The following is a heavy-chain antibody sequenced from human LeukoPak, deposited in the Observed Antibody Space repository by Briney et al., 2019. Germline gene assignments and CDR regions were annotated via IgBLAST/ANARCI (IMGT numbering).Heavy chain of an antibody. J-gene: IGHJ5*02. CDR3: ARDRLQLQS. CDR2: IYYTGNT. D-gene: IGHD5-24*01. V-gene: IGHV4-59*01. Sequence: SETLSLTRSVSGGSISIYYWNWIRQPPGKGLEWIGYIYYTGNTNYNPSLKSRVTISVDTSKNQFSLKLSSVTAADTAVYYCARDRLQLQSWGQGTLVTVSS. CDR1: GGSISIYY.